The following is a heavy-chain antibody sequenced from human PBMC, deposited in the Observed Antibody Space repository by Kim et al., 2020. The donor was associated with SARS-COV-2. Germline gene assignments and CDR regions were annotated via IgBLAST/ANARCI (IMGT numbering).Heavy chain of an antibody. J-gene: IGHJ6*02. CDR3: ASEGTISPYSYGMDV. V-gene: IGHV6-1*01. Sequence: VSVKSRKTINPDTTKNQFSLQLNSVTPEDTAVYYCASEGTISPYSYGMDVWGQGTTVTVSS. D-gene: IGHD3-3*01.